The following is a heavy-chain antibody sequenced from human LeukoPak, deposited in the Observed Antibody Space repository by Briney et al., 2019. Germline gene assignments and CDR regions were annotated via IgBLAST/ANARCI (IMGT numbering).Heavy chain of an antibody. CDR3: ARETRVGGRDGYGPYWFDP. CDR1: GYTFTSYD. J-gene: IGHJ5*02. CDR2: MNPNSGNT. V-gene: IGHV1-8*01. Sequence: ASVKVSRKASGYTFTSYDMNWVRQATGQGLEWMGWMNPNSGNTGYAQKFQGRVTITADESTSTAYMELSSLRSEDTAVYYCARETRVGGRDGYGPYWFDPWGQGTLVTVSS. D-gene: IGHD5-24*01.